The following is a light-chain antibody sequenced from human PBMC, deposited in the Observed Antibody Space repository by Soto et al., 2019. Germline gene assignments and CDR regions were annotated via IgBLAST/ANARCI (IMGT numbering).Light chain of an antibody. CDR1: RSVSNY. J-gene: IGKJ1*01. CDR2: AAS. Sequence: DIQMTQSPSSLSASVGDRVTITCRASRSVSNYLNWYQQKPGKAPKLLIYAASSLQSGVPSRFSGSGSGTDFTLTIRSLHPEDFATYYCQQSHSIPLTFGQGTKVEIK. CDR3: QQSHSIPLT. V-gene: IGKV1-39*01.